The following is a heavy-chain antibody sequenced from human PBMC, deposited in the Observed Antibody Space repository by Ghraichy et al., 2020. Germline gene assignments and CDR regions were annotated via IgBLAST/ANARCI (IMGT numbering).Heavy chain of an antibody. V-gene: IGHV4-38-2*01. J-gene: IGHJ6*03. CDR2: FYHSGST. CDR3: ARQSLQYYMDV. Sequence: SETLSLTCAVSGYSISSRYYWGWIRQPPGKGPEWIGSFYHSGSTYYNPSLKSRVTISVDTSKNQFSLKVSSVTAADTAVYYCARQSLQYYMDVWGKGTTVTVSS. CDR1: GYSISSRYY. D-gene: IGHD4-11*01.